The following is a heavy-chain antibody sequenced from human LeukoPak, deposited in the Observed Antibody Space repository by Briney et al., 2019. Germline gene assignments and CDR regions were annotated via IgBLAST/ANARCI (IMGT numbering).Heavy chain of an antibody. D-gene: IGHD6-13*01. CDR1: EFTLVRYA. CDR2: ISSSSFNI. Sequence: GGSLRLSCAASEFTLVRYAMNWVRQAPGKGLEWVSYISSSSFNIGYADSVKGRFTISRDNSKHSLYLQMDSLRVEDTAVYYCVRDPSYGSSWYYYMDVWGKGTTVTVSS. V-gene: IGHV3-48*04. J-gene: IGHJ6*03. CDR3: VRDPSYGSSWYYYMDV.